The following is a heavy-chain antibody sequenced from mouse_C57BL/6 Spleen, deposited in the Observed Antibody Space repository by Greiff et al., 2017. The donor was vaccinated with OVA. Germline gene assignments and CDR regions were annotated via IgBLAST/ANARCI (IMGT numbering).Heavy chain of an antibody. J-gene: IGHJ4*01. V-gene: IGHV1-85*01. CDR3: AGIYYYGSSYDGYYYAMDY. D-gene: IGHD1-1*01. Sequence: QVQLKQSGPELVKPGASVKLSCKASGYTFTSYDINWVKQRPGQGLEWIGWIYPRDGSTKYNEKFKGKATLTVDTSSSTAYMELHSLTSEDSAVYFCAGIYYYGSSYDGYYYAMDYWGQGTSVTVSS. CDR2: IYPRDGST. CDR1: GYTFTSYD.